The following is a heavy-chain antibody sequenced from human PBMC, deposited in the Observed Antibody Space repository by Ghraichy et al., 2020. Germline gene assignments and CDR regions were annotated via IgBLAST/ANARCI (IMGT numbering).Heavy chain of an antibody. D-gene: IGHD3-10*01. Sequence: GGSLRLSCAASGFTVSSNYMSWVRQAPGKGLEWVSVIYSGGSTYYADSVKGRFTISRDNSKNTLYLQMNSLRAEDTAVYYCARDRVWYYGSGSSDYYYYGMDVWGQGTTVTVSS. V-gene: IGHV3-66*01. CDR2: IYSGGST. J-gene: IGHJ6*02. CDR3: ARDRVWYYGSGSSDYYYYGMDV. CDR1: GFTVSSNY.